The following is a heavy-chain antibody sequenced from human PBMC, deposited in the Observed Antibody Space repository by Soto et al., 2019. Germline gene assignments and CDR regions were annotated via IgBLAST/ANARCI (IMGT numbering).Heavy chain of an antibody. V-gene: IGHV4-28*01. CDR2: IYYSGTT. CDR3: ARREIQGPIDY. J-gene: IGHJ4*02. D-gene: IGHD1-26*01. CDR1: GYSISSSNW. Sequence: QVQLQESGPGLVKPSDTLSLTCAVSGYSISSSNWWGWIRQPPGKGLEWIGYIYYSGTTYYNPSLKSQVTMSVDTSKNQCSLKLTSVTAVDTAVYYCARREIQGPIDYWGQGTLFTVSS.